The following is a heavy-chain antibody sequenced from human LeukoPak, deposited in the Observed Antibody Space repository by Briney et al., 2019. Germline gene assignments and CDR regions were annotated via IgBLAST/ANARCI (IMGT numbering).Heavy chain of an antibody. CDR3: ARTSGYWPADFDF. J-gene: IGHJ4*02. D-gene: IGHD5-12*01. CDR2: IEYSGST. CDR1: GGSISTYD. Sequence: SETLSLTCTVSGGSISTYDWNWIRQPPGRGLEWLGYIEYSGSTNYNPSLKSRLTMSVDSSKNHFSLRLRSVTAADTAVYYCARTSGYWPADFDFWGQGALVIVSS. V-gene: IGHV4-59*01.